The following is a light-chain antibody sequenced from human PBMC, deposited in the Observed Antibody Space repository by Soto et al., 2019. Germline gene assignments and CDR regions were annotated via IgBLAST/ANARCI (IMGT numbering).Light chain of an antibody. CDR2: GAS. CDR3: QAYGESLLFS. CDR1: QRVSSRY. Sequence: EIVLTQSPGTLSLAPGERATLSCRASQRVSSRYLGWYQQTPGQAPRLLISGASSRATGIPDRYSGSGSGTDFTITINRLEPKDFGVYYCQAYGESLLFSFGPGTKVDMK. J-gene: IGKJ3*01. V-gene: IGKV3-20*01.